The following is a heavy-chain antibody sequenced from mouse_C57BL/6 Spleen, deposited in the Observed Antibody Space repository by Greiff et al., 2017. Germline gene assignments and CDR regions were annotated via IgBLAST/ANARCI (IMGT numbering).Heavy chain of an antibody. CDR3: ARDYYGYDEGYAMDY. D-gene: IGHD2-2*01. V-gene: IGHV5-4*01. CDR1: GFTFNSYA. J-gene: IGHJ4*01. CDR2: ISDGGSYT. Sequence: EVKVVESGGGLVKPGGSLKLSCAASGFTFNSYAMSWVRQTPEKRLEWVATISDGGSYTYYPDNVKGRFTISRDNAKNNLYLQMSHLKSEDTAMYYCARDYYGYDEGYAMDYWGQGTSVTVSS.